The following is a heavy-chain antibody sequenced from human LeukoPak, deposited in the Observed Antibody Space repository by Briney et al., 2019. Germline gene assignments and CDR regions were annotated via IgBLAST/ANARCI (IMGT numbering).Heavy chain of an antibody. V-gene: IGHV3-7*05. D-gene: IGHD1-26*01. J-gene: IGHJ4*02. CDR3: ANALGAHYFDY. CDR2: IKQDGGET. Sequence: GGSLRLSCAASGFTFSNYWMIWVRQAPGKGLEWVANIKQDGGETYYVDSVRGRFSISRDDARNSVYLQMNSLRAEDTAVYYCANALGAHYFDYWGQGTLVTVSS. CDR1: GFTFSNYW.